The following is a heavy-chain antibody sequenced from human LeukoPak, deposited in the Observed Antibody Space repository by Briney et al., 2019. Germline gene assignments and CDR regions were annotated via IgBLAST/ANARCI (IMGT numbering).Heavy chain of an antibody. D-gene: IGHD4-11*01. V-gene: IGHV3-21*04. CDR3: ARALGSSNTDDY. Sequence: GGSLRLSCAASGFTFSSYSMNWVRQAPGKGLEWVSSISSSSSYIYYADSVKGRFTISRDNAKNSLYLQMNSLRSEDTAVYYCARALGSSNTDDYWGQGTLVTVSS. CDR1: GFTFSSYS. CDR2: ISSSSSYI. J-gene: IGHJ4*02.